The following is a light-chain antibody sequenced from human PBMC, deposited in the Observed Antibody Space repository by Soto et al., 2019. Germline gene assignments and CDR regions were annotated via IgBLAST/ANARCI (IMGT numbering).Light chain of an antibody. J-gene: IGLJ2*01. CDR1: SSDLGGYNF. CDR3: SSYAGSNNVV. V-gene: IGLV2-8*01. CDR2: EVN. Sequence: QSALTQPPSASGSPGQSVTISCTGTSSDLGGYNFVSWYQQHPGKAPKLMIYEVNKRPSGVPGRFSGSKSGNTASLTVSGLQAEDEAEYYCSSYAGSNNVVFGGGTKLTVL.